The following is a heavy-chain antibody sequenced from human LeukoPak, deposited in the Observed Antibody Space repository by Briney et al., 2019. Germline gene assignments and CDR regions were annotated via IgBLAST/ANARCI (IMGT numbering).Heavy chain of an antibody. V-gene: IGHV3-23*01. CDR3: AKIPWQQFPWFDP. D-gene: IGHD6-13*01. CDR1: GFTFTNYA. J-gene: IGHJ5*02. CDR2: ISGSGGTT. Sequence: PGGSLRLSCAASGFTFTNYAMSWVRQAPGKGLEWVSTISGSGGTTYYADSVKGRFTISRDNSKNTLYLQMNSLRAEDTAVYYCAKIPWQQFPWFDPWGQGTLVTVSS.